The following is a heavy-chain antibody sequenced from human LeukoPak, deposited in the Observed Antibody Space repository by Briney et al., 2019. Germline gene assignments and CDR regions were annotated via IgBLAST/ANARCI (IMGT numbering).Heavy chain of an antibody. V-gene: IGHV3-30-3*01. J-gene: IGHJ4*02. CDR3: ARTLALYGSGSFFDF. CDR2: ISYDGSIK. CDR1: GFTFSNYA. D-gene: IGHD3-10*01. Sequence: PGGSLRLSCAASGFTFSNYAMHWIRQAPDKGLEWVAVISYDGSIKYYADSLKGRFTISRDNSKNTLYLQMNSLRAEDTAVYYCARTLALYGSGSFFDFWGQGTLVTVSS.